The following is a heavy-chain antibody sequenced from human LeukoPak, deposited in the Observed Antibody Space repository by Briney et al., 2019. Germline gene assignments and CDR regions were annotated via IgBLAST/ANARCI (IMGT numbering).Heavy chain of an antibody. CDR3: AGHSRVIVGTTCAFDI. CDR2: MHHSGSF. D-gene: IGHD1-26*01. V-gene: IGHV4-38-2*01. CDR1: DYSISSDNY. Sequence: SETLSLTCAVSDYSISSDNYWSWIRQAPGKGLEWIGSMHHSGSFYYNPSLWSRVTISLDTSKNHFSLRLSSVTAADTALYYCAGHSRVIVGTTCAFDIWGQGTKVTVSS. J-gene: IGHJ3*02.